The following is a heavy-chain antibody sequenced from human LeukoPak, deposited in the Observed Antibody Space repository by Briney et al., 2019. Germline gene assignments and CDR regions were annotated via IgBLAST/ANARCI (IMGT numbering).Heavy chain of an antibody. CDR3: AKDLSLLWFGEGYFDY. D-gene: IGHD3-10*01. CDR2: ISGSGTTI. J-gene: IGHJ4*02. V-gene: IGHV3-11*01. Sequence: GGSLRLSCAASGFTFSDYYMSWIRQAPGKGLEWVSYISGSGTTIYYADSVKGRFTISRDNSKNTLYLQMNSLRAEDTAVYYCAKDLSLLWFGEGYFDYWGQGTLVTVSS. CDR1: GFTFSDYY.